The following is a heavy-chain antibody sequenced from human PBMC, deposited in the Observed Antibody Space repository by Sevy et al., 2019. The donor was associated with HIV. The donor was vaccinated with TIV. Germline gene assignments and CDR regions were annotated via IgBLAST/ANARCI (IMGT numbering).Heavy chain of an antibody. CDR1: GFTFSSYS. CDR2: ISSSSSYI. J-gene: IGHJ4*02. V-gene: IGHV3-21*01. D-gene: IGHD2-15*01. CDR3: AKGGGKGTFFDY. Sequence: GGSLRLSCAASGFTFSSYSMNWVRQAPGKGLEWVSSISSSSSYIYYADSVKGRFTISRDNAKNSLYLQMNSLRAEDTAVYYCAKGGGKGTFFDYWGLGTLVTVSS.